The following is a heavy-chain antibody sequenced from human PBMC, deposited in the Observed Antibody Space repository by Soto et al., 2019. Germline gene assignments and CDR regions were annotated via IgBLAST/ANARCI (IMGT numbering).Heavy chain of an antibody. CDR1: GDSISTYY. Sequence: QSLTCTVSGDSISTYYWSWIRQPPGKGLEWIAYIYYTGNTYYNPSLKSRVAISMDTSKNQFSLKLSSVTAADTAVYYCARYYYDSSGYYYGWFDPWGQGTLVTVSS. CDR3: ARYYYDSSGYYYGWFDP. J-gene: IGHJ5*02. D-gene: IGHD3-22*01. V-gene: IGHV4-59*01. CDR2: IYYTGNT.